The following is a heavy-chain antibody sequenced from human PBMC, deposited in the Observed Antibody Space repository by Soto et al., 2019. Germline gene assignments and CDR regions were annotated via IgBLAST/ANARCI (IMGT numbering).Heavy chain of an antibody. CDR1: GGTFSSYA. D-gene: IGHD3-9*01. Sequence: ASVKVSCKASGGTFSSYAISWVRQAPGQGLEWMGGIIPIFGIANYAQKFQGRVTITADKSTSTAYMELSSLRSEDTAVYYCASPPFNWLPRNYYYYMDVWGKGTTVTVSS. V-gene: IGHV1-69*10. CDR3: ASPPFNWLPRNYYYYMDV. J-gene: IGHJ6*03. CDR2: IIPIFGIA.